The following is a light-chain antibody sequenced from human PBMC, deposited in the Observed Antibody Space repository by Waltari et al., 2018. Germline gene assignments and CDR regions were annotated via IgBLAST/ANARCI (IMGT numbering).Light chain of an antibody. V-gene: IGKV2-29*02. J-gene: IGKJ2*01. Sequence: DIVMTQSPHSLSVTAGQPASISCQSSQALLHADGETYLSWFLQKAGQPPQLLIYAVSSRLSGVPDRFSGSGSGTDFTLRFSRVEAEDVGVYYCMQGVNLPHTFGQGTKLEI. CDR3: MQGVNLPHT. CDR1: QALLHADGETY. CDR2: AVS.